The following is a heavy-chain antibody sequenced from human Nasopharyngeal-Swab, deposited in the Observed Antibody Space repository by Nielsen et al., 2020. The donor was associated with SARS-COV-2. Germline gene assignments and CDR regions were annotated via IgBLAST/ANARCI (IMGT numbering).Heavy chain of an antibody. CDR1: GGSFSGYY. CDR2: INHSGST. D-gene: IGHD6-13*01. Sequence: SETLSLTCAVYGGSFSGYYWSWIRQPPGKGLEWIGEINHSGSTNYNPSLKSRVTISVDTSKNQFSLKLSSVTAADTAVYYCARGYSSSCYFCWFDPWGQGTLVTVSS. V-gene: IGHV4-34*01. J-gene: IGHJ5*02. CDR3: ARGYSSSCYFCWFDP.